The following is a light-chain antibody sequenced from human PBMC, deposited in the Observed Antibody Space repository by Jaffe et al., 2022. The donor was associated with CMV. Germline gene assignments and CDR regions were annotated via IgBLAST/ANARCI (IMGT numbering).Light chain of an antibody. J-gene: IGKJ2*01. Sequence: DIQMTQSPSSLSASVGDRVTITCRASQSISRYLSWYQQKPGEGPKLLIFGASSLQSGVPSRFSGSSSETDFTLTITSLQPEDFATYFCLQSYGLPYTFGQGTKLEIK. V-gene: IGKV1-39*01. CDR2: GAS. CDR1: QSISRY. CDR3: LQSYGLPYT.